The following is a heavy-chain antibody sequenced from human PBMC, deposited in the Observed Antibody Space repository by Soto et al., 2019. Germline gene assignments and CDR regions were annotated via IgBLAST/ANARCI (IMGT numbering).Heavy chain of an antibody. Sequence: QVQLQESGPGLVKPSQTLSLTCSVSGGSISSDDYYWSWIRQPPGKGLEWIGYIYYSGSTYYNPSPTSRLTLSIDTSRNQFSLKLRSVTAADTAVYYCARSKGSYWGQGTLVTVSP. CDR3: ARSKGSY. CDR1: GGSISSDDYY. J-gene: IGHJ1*01. CDR2: IYYSGST. D-gene: IGHD1-26*01. V-gene: IGHV4-30-4*01.